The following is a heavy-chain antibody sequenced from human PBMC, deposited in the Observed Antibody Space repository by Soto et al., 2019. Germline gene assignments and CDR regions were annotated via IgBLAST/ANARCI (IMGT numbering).Heavy chain of an antibody. Sequence: PGGSLRLSCAASGFTFSDYYMSWIRQAPGKGLEWVSYISSSGSTIYYADSVKGRFTISRDNAKNSLYLQMNSLRPEDTAVYYCAKGGSAALIAPSGRDNWFDPWGQGTQVTVSS. CDR3: AKGGSAALIAPSGRDNWFDP. J-gene: IGHJ5*02. CDR1: GFTFSDYY. D-gene: IGHD6-13*01. CDR2: ISSSGSTI. V-gene: IGHV3-11*01.